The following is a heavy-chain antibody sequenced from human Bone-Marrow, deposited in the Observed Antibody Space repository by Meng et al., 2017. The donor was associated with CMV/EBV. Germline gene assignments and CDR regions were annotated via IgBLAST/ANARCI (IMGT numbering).Heavy chain of an antibody. D-gene: IGHD3-16*02. V-gene: IGHV2-5*01. CDR1: GFSLRPSGAG. CDR3: AHGRRYYNYIWGSYRPVFDY. CDR2: IYWNDDK. Sequence: SGPTLVKPTETLTLTCTFSGFSLRPSGAGVGWMRRPPGKALEWLALIYWNDDKNYSPSLRGRLTMTKDTSRNLVVLKMTNMDPVDTATYYCAHGRRYYNYIWGSYRPVFDYWGQGILVTVSS. J-gene: IGHJ4*02.